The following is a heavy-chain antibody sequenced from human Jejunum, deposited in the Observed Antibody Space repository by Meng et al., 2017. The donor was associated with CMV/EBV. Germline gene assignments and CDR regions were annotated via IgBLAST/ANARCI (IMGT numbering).Heavy chain of an antibody. D-gene: IGHD1-26*01. J-gene: IGHJ4*02. CDR1: GGSINNYY. CDR3: ARVPGASTREGFDH. Sequence: QVQLQESGPGLVKPSETLSLTCTVSGGSINNYYWSWIRQSAGKGLEWIGRFYSSDTYNYHPSLNSRVTMSLDTSKKQFSLILSSVTAADTARYYCARVPGASTREGFDHWGLGTLVTVSS. CDR2: FYSSDTY. V-gene: IGHV4-4*07.